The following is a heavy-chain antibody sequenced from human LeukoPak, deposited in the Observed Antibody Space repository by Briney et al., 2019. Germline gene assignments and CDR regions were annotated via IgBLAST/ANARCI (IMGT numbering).Heavy chain of an antibody. CDR1: GGSISSSSYY. CDR2: IYYSGST. J-gene: IGHJ4*02. CDR3: AGGITMIVVVTLSPIDY. V-gene: IGHV4-39*07. Sequence: PSETLSLTCTVSGGSISSSSYYWGWIRQPPGKGLEWIGSIYYSGSTYYNPSLKSRVTISVDTSKNQFSLKLSSVTAADTAVYYCAGGITMIVVVTLSPIDYWGQGTLVTVSS. D-gene: IGHD3-22*01.